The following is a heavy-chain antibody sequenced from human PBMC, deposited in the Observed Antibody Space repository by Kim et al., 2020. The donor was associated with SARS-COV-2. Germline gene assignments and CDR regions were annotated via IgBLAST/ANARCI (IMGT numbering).Heavy chain of an antibody. V-gene: IGHV4-34*01. D-gene: IGHD3-3*01. CDR2: INHSGST. J-gene: IGHJ4*02. Sequence: SETLSLTCAVYGGSFSGYYWSWIRQPPGKGLEWIGEINHSGSTNYNPSLKSRVTISVDTSKNQFSLKLSSVTAADTAVYYCARARVGYDFWSGYNDYWGQGTLVTVSS. CDR3: ARARVGYDFWSGYNDY. CDR1: GGSFSGYY.